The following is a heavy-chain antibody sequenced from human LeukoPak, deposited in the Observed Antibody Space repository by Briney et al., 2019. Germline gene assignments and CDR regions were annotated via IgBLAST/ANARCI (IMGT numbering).Heavy chain of an antibody. CDR2: ISSSSSYI. CDR1: GFTFSSYS. D-gene: IGHD2-2*01. V-gene: IGHV3-21*01. CDR3: ARVEGYCSSTSCYGPLDY. Sequence: GGSLRLSCAASGFTFSSYSMNWVRQAPGKGLEWVSSISSSSSYIYYADSVKGRFTISRDNAKNSLYPQMNSLRAEDTAVYYCARVEGYCSSTSCYGPLDYWGRGTLVTVSS. J-gene: IGHJ4*02.